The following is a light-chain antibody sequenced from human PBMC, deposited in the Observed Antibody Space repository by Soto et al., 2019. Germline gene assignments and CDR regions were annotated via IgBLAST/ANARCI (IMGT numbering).Light chain of an antibody. CDR2: FNSDGSH. Sequence: QLVLSQSPSASASLGASVKLTCTLSSGHSSYAIAWHQQQPEKGPRYLMKFNSDGSHSKGDGIPDRFSGSSSGAERYLIISSLQSDDVADYYCQTWGTGIHVFGTGTKLTVL. V-gene: IGLV4-69*01. CDR1: SGHSSYA. CDR3: QTWGTGIHV. J-gene: IGLJ1*01.